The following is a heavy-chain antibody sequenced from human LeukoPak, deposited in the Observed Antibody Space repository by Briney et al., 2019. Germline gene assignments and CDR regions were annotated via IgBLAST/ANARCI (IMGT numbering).Heavy chain of an antibody. D-gene: IGHD3-22*01. CDR2: SGGSGGRT. V-gene: IGHV3-23*01. Sequence: GGSLRLSCAASGFTFPRRAMSWVRQAPGKGLEWVASSGGSGGRTHYADSVKGRFTISRDNSQNTVYLHMNSLRADDTAVYYCAQEHFDTSGYYSRFDNWGQGILVTVSS. CDR1: GFTFPRRA. CDR3: AQEHFDTSGYYSRFDN. J-gene: IGHJ4*02.